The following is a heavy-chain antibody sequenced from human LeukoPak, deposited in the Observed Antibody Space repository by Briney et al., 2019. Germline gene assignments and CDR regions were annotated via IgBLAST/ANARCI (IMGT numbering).Heavy chain of an antibody. J-gene: IGHJ6*03. CDR1: GFTFSSYG. CDR2: IRYDGSNE. CDR3: AREGYSRGYYSYYYMDV. D-gene: IGHD6-13*01. V-gene: IGHV3-30*02. Sequence: GGSLRLSCAASGFTFSSYGMHWVRQAPGKGLEWVSFIRYDGSNEYYADSVRGRFTISRDNSKNTLYLQMNSLRAEGTAVYYCAREGYSRGYYSYYYMDVWGKGTTVTVSS.